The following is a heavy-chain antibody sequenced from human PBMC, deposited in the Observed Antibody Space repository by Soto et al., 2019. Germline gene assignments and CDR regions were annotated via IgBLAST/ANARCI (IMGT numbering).Heavy chain of an antibody. CDR2: IKSNTDGGTT. Sequence: EVQLVESGGGLVRPGGSLRLSCAASGFVFSNAWVNWVRQAPGKGLEWVGRIKSNTDGGTTDYAAPVKGRFTISRDDSKNTLYLQLNSLTIEDTGVYYCATYKAYWGQGALVTVSA. CDR3: ATYKAY. D-gene: IGHD1-20*01. CDR1: GFVFSNAW. V-gene: IGHV3-15*07. J-gene: IGHJ4*02.